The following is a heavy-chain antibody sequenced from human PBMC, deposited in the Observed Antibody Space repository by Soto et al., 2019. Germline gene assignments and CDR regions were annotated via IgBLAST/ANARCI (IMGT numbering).Heavy chain of an antibody. CDR2: VKSKDDGGAR. V-gene: IGHV3-15*01. CDR1: GFTFTNAW. J-gene: IGHJ5*02. Sequence: PGGSLRLSCAASGFTFTNAWMSWVRQAPGKGLEWVGRVKSKDDGGARDYAAPVKGRFIISGDESKNTMYLQMNNLKTEDTAVYFCTTDNMIGATSHKFHHWGQGNLVTVSS. D-gene: IGHD3-16*01. CDR3: TTDNMIGATSHKFHH.